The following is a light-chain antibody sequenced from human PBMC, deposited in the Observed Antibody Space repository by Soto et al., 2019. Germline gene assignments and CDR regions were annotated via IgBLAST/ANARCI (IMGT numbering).Light chain of an antibody. V-gene: IGKV3-20*01. CDR3: QQYGSSPLT. CDR1: QSVSSN. CDR2: GAS. Sequence: EIGMTQSPATLSVSPGERATLSFRASQSVSSNLAWYQQKPGQAPRLLIYGASSRATGIPDRFSGSGSGTDFTLTISRLEPEDFAVYYCQQYGSSPLTFGGGTKVDIK. J-gene: IGKJ4*01.